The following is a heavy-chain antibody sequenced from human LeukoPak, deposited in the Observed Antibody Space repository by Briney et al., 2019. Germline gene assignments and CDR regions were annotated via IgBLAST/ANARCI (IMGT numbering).Heavy chain of an antibody. Sequence: SETLSLTCTVSGGSISSYYWSWIRQPPGKGLEWIGYIYYSGSTHYNPSLKSRVTISLDTPKNQFSLMLNSVAASDTAIYYCARLISYSSSGGLALDYWGQGTLVTVSS. J-gene: IGHJ4*02. V-gene: IGHV4-59*08. CDR2: IYYSGST. CDR1: GGSISSYY. D-gene: IGHD6-13*01. CDR3: ARLISYSSSGGLALDY.